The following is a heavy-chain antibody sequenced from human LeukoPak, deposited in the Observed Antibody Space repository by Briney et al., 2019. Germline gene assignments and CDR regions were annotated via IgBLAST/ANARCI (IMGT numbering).Heavy chain of an antibody. D-gene: IGHD6-19*01. Sequence: PSETLSLTCTVSGGSISSGGYYWSWTRQHPGKGLEWFGYIYYSGSTYHNPSLKSRVTISVDTSKNQFSLKLSSVTAADTAVYYCARGFSSGPGDYGMDVWGQGTTVTVSS. CDR1: GGSISSGGYY. CDR3: ARGFSSGPGDYGMDV. J-gene: IGHJ6*02. V-gene: IGHV4-31*03. CDR2: IYYSGST.